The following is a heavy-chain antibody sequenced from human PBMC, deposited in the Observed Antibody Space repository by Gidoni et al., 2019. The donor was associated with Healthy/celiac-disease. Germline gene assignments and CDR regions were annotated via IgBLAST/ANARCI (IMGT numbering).Heavy chain of an antibody. CDR2: RNPNSGNT. CDR1: GYTFTSYD. D-gene: IGHD3-22*01. J-gene: IGHJ4*02. CDR3: ARGDYDRGY. V-gene: IGHV1-8*01. Sequence: QVQLVQSGAEVQKPGASVKVSCKASGYTFTSYDINWVRQATGQGLEWMGWRNPNSGNTGYAQKVQGRVTMTRNNSISTAYRELSSLRSEDTAVYYWARGDYDRGYWGQGTLVTVSS.